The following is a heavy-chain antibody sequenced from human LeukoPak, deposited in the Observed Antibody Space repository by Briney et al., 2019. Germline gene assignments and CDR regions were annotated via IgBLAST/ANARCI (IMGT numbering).Heavy chain of an antibody. CDR3: ARVGRYSSSWNPWEGPYYYYYMDV. Sequence: ASVKVSCKASGGTFSSYAISWVRQAPGQGLEWMGGIIPIFGTANYAQKFQGRVTITADKSTSTAYMELSSLRSEDTAVYYCARVGRYSSSWNPWEGPYYYYYMDVWGKGTTVSVSS. D-gene: IGHD6-13*01. CDR1: GGTFSSYA. J-gene: IGHJ6*03. CDR2: IIPIFGTA. V-gene: IGHV1-69*06.